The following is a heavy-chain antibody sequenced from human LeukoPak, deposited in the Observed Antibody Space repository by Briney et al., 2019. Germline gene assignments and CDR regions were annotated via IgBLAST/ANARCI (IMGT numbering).Heavy chain of an antibody. CDR3: ATGVDGYSSSWPNRGIDY. V-gene: IGHV1-24*01. Sequence: ASVKVSCKASGYTFTSYDINWVRQAPGKGLEWMGGFDPEDGETIYAQKFQGRVTMTEDTSTDTAYMELSSLRSEDTAVYYSATGVDGYSSSWPNRGIDYWGQGTLVTVSS. CDR1: GYTFTSYD. J-gene: IGHJ4*02. D-gene: IGHD6-13*01. CDR2: FDPEDGET.